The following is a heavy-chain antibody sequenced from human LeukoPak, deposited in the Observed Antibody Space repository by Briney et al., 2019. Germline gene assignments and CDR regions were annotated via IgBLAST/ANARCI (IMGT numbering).Heavy chain of an antibody. CDR2: IWSDGTNR. CDR1: GFIFSHYA. V-gene: IGHV3-33*01. J-gene: IGHJ4*02. Sequence: GGSLRPSCAASGFIFSHYALHWVRQAPGKGLEWVAVIWSDGTNRYYGDSMKGRFSISRDDSQKRVFLQMNNLRADDTAVYYCARDAQRGFDYSNSLQYWGQGALVTVSS. CDR3: ARDAQRGFDYSNSLQY. D-gene: IGHD4-11*01.